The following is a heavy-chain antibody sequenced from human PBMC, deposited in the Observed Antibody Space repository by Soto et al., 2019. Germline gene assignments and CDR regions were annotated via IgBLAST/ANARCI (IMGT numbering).Heavy chain of an antibody. V-gene: IGHV3-21*01. CDR2: ISSSSSYI. Sequence: EVQLVESGGGLVKPGGSLRLSCAASGFTFSSYSMNWVRQAPGTGLEWVSSISSSSSYIYYVDSVKGRFTISRDNAKKLLYLQMNSLRAEDTAVYYCARDLALWFGEIAVWGQGTLVTVSS. CDR1: GFTFSSYS. CDR3: ARDLALWFGEIAV. J-gene: IGHJ4*02. D-gene: IGHD3-10*01.